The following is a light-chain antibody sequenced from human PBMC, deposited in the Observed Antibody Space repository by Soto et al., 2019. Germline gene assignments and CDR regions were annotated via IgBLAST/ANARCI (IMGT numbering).Light chain of an antibody. Sequence: QSVLTQPASVSGSPRQSITISCTGTTSDVGGYNYVSWYQQHPGKAPKLMIYDVSNRPSGVSDRFSGSKSGNTASLTISGLQAEDEADYYCSSYTSSSTLEVVFGGGTKLTVL. CDR2: DVS. J-gene: IGLJ2*01. CDR3: SSYTSSSTLEVV. CDR1: TSDVGGYNY. V-gene: IGLV2-14*01.